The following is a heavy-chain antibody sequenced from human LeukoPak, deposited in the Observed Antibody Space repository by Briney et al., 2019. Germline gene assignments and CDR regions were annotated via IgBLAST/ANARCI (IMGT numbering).Heavy chain of an antibody. V-gene: IGHV1-8*01. D-gene: IGHD4-11*01. CDR3: ARGGPDDNYDDFDY. CDR2: VSPNSGNT. Sequence: ASVKVSCKASGYTFTNHDIYWVRQATGQGLEWMGWVSPNSGNTVYAQKVKGRVIMTMDPSMSTAYMELSSLLSEDTAVYYCARGGPDDNYDDFDYWGQGTLVTVAS. J-gene: IGHJ4*02. CDR1: GYTFTNHD.